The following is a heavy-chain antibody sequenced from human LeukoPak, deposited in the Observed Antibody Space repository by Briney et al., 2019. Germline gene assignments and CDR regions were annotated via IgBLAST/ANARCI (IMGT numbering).Heavy chain of an antibody. CDR1: GGSVNNNY. CDR3: ARYSRRGDDMLDY. CDR2: IYYNGET. J-gene: IGHJ4*02. V-gene: IGHV4-59*02. D-gene: IGHD2-21*02. Sequence: PSETLSLTCDVSGGSVNNNYWRWIRQPPGKGLEWIGYIYYNGETKYNPSLESRVTMSVDLSVNQFSLRLNSVTGMDTAIYYCARYSRRGDDMLDYWGQGTLVTVSS.